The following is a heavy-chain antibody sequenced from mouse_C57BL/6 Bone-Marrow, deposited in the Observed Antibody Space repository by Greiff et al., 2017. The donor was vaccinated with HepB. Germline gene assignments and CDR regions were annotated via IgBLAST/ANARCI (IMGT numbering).Heavy chain of an antibody. CDR3: ARRSGTGYYAMDY. D-gene: IGHD3-3*01. CDR1: GFTFSDYG. V-gene: IGHV5-17*01. J-gene: IGHJ4*01. Sequence: EVMLVESGGGLVKPGGSLKLSCAASGFTFSDYGMHWVRQAPEKGLEWVAYISSGSSTIYYADTVKGRFTISRDNAKNTLFLQMTSLRSEDTAMYYCARRSGTGYYAMDYWGQGTSVTVSS. CDR2: ISSGSSTI.